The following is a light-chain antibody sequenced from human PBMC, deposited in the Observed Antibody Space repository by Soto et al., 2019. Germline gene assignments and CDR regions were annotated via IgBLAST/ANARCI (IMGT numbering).Light chain of an antibody. CDR1: SSDVGGYNY. CDR2: DVS. V-gene: IGLV2-14*01. CDR3: SSYTSRSSSTYV. Sequence: QSVLTQPASVSGSPGQSITISCTGTSSDVGGYNYVSWYQQHPGKAPKLMIYDVSNRPSGVSNRFSGSKSGNTASLTISGLQADDEADYYCSSYTSRSSSTYVFGTGTKVTVL. J-gene: IGLJ1*01.